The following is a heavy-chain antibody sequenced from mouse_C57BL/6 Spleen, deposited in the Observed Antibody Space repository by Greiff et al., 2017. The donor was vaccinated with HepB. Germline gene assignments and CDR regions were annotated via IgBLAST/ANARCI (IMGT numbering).Heavy chain of an antibody. CDR1: GYTFTEYT. D-gene: IGHD2-1*01. CDR2: FYPGSGSI. V-gene: IGHV1-62-2*01. Sequence: QVHVKQSGAELVKPGASVKLSCKASGYTFTEYTIHWVKQRSGQGLEWIGWFYPGSGSIKYNEKFKDKATLTADKSSSTVYMELSRLTSEDSAVYFCARHFYGNYVEYYFDYWGQGTTLTVSS. CDR3: ARHFYGNYVEYYFDY. J-gene: IGHJ2*01.